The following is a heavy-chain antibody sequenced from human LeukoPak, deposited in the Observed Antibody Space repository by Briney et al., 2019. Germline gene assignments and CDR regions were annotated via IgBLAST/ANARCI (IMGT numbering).Heavy chain of an antibody. V-gene: IGHV4-34*01. Sequence: PSETLSLTCAVYGGSFSGYYWSWIRQLPGKGLEWIGEINHSGSTNYNPSLKSRVTISVDTSKNQFSLKLSSVTAADTAVYYCARYANLEGYSYGPWGQGTLVTVSS. J-gene: IGHJ5*02. CDR2: INHSGST. CDR3: ARYANLEGYSYGP. D-gene: IGHD5-18*01. CDR1: GGSFSGYY.